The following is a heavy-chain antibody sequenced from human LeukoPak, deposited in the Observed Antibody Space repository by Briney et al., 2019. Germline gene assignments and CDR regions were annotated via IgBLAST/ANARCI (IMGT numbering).Heavy chain of an antibody. J-gene: IGHJ4*02. CDR1: GFTFSSYW. CDR3: ARDIVVVVAATYYFDY. D-gene: IGHD2-15*01. CDR2: IKQDGSEK. Sequence: PGGSLRLSCAASGFTFSSYWMSWVRQAPGKGLEWVANIKQDGSEKYYVDSVKGRFTISRDNAKNSLYLQMNSLRAEDTAVYYCARDIVVVVAATYYFDYWSQGTLVTVSS. V-gene: IGHV3-7*01.